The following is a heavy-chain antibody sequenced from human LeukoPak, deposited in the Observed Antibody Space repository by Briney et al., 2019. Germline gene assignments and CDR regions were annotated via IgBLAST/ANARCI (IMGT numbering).Heavy chain of an antibody. Sequence: ASVKVSCKVSGYTLTELSMHWVRQAPGKGLEWMGGFDPEDGETIYAQKFQGRVTMTRDTSTGTVYMELSSLRSEDTAVYYCARGSCSSTSCFGGTPKDFDIWGQGIMVTVSS. CDR1: GYTLTELS. V-gene: IGHV1-24*01. D-gene: IGHD2-2*01. CDR3: ARGSCSSTSCFGGTPKDFDI. CDR2: FDPEDGET. J-gene: IGHJ3*02.